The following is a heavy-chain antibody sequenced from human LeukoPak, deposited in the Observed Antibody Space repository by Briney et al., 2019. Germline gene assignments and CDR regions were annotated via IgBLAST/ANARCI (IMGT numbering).Heavy chain of an antibody. J-gene: IGHJ6*04. D-gene: IGHD3-10*01. CDR2: ISHDGSNK. Sequence: GRSLRLSCAASGFTFSSYGMHWVRQAPGKGLEWVAVISHDGSNKYYADSVKGRFTISRDNSKNTLYLQMNSLRAEDTAVYYCARGGYGSGSYYSYYGMDVWGKGTTVTVSS. CDR3: ARGGYGSGSYYSYYGMDV. CDR1: GFTFSSYG. V-gene: IGHV3-30*03.